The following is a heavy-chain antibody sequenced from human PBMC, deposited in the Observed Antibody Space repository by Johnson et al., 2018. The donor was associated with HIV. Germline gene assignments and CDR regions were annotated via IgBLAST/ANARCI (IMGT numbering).Heavy chain of an antibody. D-gene: IGHD2-2*01. V-gene: IGHV3-30*02. CDR2: IRYDGNDK. Sequence: QLVESGGGVVKPGGSLRLSCAASGFSFSNYGMHWVRQEPGKGLEWVAFIRYDGNDKYYADSVKGRFTISRDNSKNTLYLQMNSLRAEDTAVYYCAKVGSSSCYARTRLCAFDIWGQGTMVTVSS. CDR1: GFSFSNYG. J-gene: IGHJ3*02. CDR3: AKVGSSSCYARTRLCAFDI.